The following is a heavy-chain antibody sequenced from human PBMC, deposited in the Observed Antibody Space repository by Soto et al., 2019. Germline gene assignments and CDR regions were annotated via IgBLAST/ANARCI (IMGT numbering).Heavy chain of an antibody. D-gene: IGHD2-15*01. CDR1: GFTFSSYA. V-gene: IGHV3-30-3*01. J-gene: IGHJ5*02. Sequence: PGGSLRLSCAASGFTFSSYAMHWVRQAPGKGLEWVAVISYDGTNKYYADSVKGRFTISRDNSKNTLYLQMNSLRPEDTAVYYCAREGYCSGGSCQNFDPWGQGTLVTVSS. CDR2: ISYDGTNK. CDR3: AREGYCSGGSCQNFDP.